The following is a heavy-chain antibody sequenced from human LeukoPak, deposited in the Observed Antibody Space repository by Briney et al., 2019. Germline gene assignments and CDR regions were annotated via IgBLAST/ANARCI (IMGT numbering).Heavy chain of an antibody. CDR3: ARDLGISIGAGMDV. V-gene: IGHV3-33*01. Sequence: GGSLRLSCAPSGFTFRCYGLQWLRQAPGKGLEWVAVIWYDGTNKYYADSVKGRFTISRDNSKNTLYLQMHSLSAEDTAVYKCARDLGISIGAGMDVWGLGTTVIVSS. CDR2: IWYDGTNK. J-gene: IGHJ6*01. D-gene: IGHD3-10*01. CDR1: GFTFRCYG.